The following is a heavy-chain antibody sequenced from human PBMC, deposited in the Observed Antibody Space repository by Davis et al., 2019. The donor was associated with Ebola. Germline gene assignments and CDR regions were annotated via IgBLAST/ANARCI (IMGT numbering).Heavy chain of an antibody. Sequence: GESLKISCAASGFIVSDKYMSWVRQAPGKGLEWVSAISGSGGSTYYADSVKGRFTISRDDSKNTLYLHMSSLRVEDTAVYYCVKTLTTLFWGQGTLVTVSS. D-gene: IGHD1-1*01. V-gene: IGHV3-23*01. J-gene: IGHJ4*02. CDR1: GFIVSDKY. CDR2: ISGSGGST. CDR3: VKTLTTLF.